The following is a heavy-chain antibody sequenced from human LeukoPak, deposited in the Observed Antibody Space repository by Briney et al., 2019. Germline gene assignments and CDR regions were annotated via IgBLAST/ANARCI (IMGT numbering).Heavy chain of an antibody. CDR2: IYYSGST. CDR3: ARVQLERRIRFDY. CDR1: GGSISSSSYY. Sequence: SETLSLTCTVSGGSISSSSYYWGWIRQPPGKGLEWIGSIYYSGSTYYNPSLKSRVTISVDTSKNQFSLKLSSVAAADTAVYYCARVQLERRIRFDYWGQGTLVTVSS. D-gene: IGHD1-1*01. J-gene: IGHJ4*02. V-gene: IGHV4-39*07.